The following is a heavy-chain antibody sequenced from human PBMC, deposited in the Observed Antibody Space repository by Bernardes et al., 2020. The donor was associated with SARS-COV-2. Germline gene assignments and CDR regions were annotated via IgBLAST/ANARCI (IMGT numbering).Heavy chain of an antibody. CDR3: ARPLRSGFYPYYFES. CDR2: VNDAGST. CDR1: GGSLSSYY. V-gene: IGHV4-34*01. Sequence: SETLSLTCAVSGGSLSSYYWSWIRQPPGKGLEWIGEVNDAGSTNYNPSFKSRVSISVDKSKNQFSLRLISVTAADTAVYYCARPLRSGFYPYYFESWGQGTLVTVSS. D-gene: IGHD3-3*01. J-gene: IGHJ4*02.